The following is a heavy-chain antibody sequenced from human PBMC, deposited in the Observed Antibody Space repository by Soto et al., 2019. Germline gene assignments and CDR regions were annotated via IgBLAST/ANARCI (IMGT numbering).Heavy chain of an antibody. J-gene: IGHJ4*02. CDR1: GFAFGNSW. Sequence: GGSLRLSCVASGFAFGNSWMHWVRQPPGKGPEWVSRMTSDGRTTQYADSVKGRFTVSRDNAKNTLYLQMNSLRAEDTAVYYCATAEVDYWGPGTMVTVYS. CDR2: MTSDGRTT. V-gene: IGHV3-74*01. CDR3: ATAEVDY.